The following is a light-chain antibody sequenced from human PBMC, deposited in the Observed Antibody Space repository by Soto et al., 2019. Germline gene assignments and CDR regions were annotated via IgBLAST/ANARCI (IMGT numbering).Light chain of an antibody. CDR2: GAS. V-gene: IGKV3D-15*01. J-gene: IGKJ1*01. CDR1: QSVSSS. CDR3: QQYNNWPPWT. Sequence: EIVLTQSPGTLSLSPGERATLSCRASQSVSSSYIAWYQQRPGQTPSLLIYGASTRATGIPDRFSGSGSGTEFTLTISSLQSEDSAVYYCQQYNNWPPWTFGQGTKVDIK.